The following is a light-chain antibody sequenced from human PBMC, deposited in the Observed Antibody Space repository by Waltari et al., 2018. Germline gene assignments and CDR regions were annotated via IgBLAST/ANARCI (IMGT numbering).Light chain of an antibody. CDR1: QSVSHY. J-gene: IGKJ2*01. Sequence: EIVLTQSPATLSLSPGEKATLSCRASQSVSHYLAWYQQKPGQAPRLLIYDASNRATGIPARFSGSGSGTDFTLTISNLEPEDFAVYYCQQRSDWPRTFGQGTKLEIK. CDR3: QQRSDWPRT. V-gene: IGKV3-11*01. CDR2: DAS.